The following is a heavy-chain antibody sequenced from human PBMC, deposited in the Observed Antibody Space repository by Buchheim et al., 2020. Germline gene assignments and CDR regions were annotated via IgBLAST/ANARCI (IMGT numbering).Heavy chain of an antibody. Sequence: EVQLVQSAAEMKKPGESLKISCKGSGYSFASHWIGWVRQMPGKGLEWVGIIYPDDSDTKYSPSFQGQATISADRSISTAYLQWSSLRASDTAIYFCARGAVVAAKTNYFDYWGQGTL. J-gene: IGHJ4*02. CDR1: GYSFASHW. CDR2: IYPDDSDT. D-gene: IGHD5-12*01. CDR3: ARGAVVAAKTNYFDY. V-gene: IGHV5-51*01.